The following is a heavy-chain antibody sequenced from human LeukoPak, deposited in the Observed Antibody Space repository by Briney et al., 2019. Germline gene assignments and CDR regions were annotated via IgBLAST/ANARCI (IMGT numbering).Heavy chain of an antibody. J-gene: IGHJ4*02. V-gene: IGHV3-21*01. D-gene: IGHD2-2*01. CDR3: VREVDGQFV. CDR1: GFSFGNYT. CDR2: ISTDSSYK. Sequence: GGSLRLSCAASGFSFGNYTMSWVRQFPGKRLEWVSSISTDSSYKYYGGSLRGRLSISRDNAKKSLYLQMSGLRVDDTAVYYCVREVDGQFVWGQGTLVTVSS.